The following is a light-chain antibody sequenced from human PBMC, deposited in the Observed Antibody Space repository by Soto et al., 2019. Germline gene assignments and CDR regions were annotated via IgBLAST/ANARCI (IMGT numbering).Light chain of an antibody. CDR1: QSVLHSPNNKNY. CDR2: WAS. V-gene: IGKV4-1*01. Sequence: DIVMTQSPDSLAVSLGERATINCKSSQSVLHSPNNKNYLAWYQHKPGQSPKMLIYWASFRESGVPVRFSGSGSGTDFTLTISSLQSEDVAVYYCQQYYTNSWSFGQGTKVEIK. J-gene: IGKJ1*01. CDR3: QQYYTNSWS.